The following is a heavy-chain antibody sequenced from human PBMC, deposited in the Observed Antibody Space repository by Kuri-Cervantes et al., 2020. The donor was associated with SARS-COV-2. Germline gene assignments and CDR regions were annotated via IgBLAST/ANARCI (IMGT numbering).Heavy chain of an antibody. CDR1: GSLFSASA. Sequence: GESLKISCEVSGSLFSASAIHWVRQASGKGLEWVGRVRGKANNYATAYAASVKGRFTISRDDSKNMAYLQMNSLQTEDTAVYYCTTLIDYWGQGALVTVSS. CDR2: VRGKANNYAT. J-gene: IGHJ4*02. CDR3: TTLIDY. V-gene: IGHV3-73*01.